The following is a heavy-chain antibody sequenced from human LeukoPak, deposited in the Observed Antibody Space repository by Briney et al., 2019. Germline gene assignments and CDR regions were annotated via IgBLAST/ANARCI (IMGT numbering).Heavy chain of an antibody. Sequence: ASVKVSCKASGYTFTSYDINWVRQATGQGLEWMGWMNPNSGNTGYAQKFQGRVTMTRNTSISTAYMELSSLRSEDTAVYYCARGHQGSSWYPGYCYGMDVWGQGTTVTVSS. V-gene: IGHV1-8*01. CDR2: MNPNSGNT. J-gene: IGHJ6*02. CDR3: ARGHQGSSWYPGYCYGMDV. D-gene: IGHD6-13*01. CDR1: GYTFTSYD.